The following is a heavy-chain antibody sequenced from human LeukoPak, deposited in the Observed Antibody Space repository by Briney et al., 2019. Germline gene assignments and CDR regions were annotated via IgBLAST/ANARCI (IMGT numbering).Heavy chain of an antibody. CDR3: ARGHSYSSSWSLYNWFDP. D-gene: IGHD6-13*01. CDR1: GFTFSSYS. CDR2: ITSSSSYI. J-gene: IGHJ5*02. Sequence: GRSLRLSCAASGFTFSSYSMNWVRQAPGKGLEWVSSITSSSSYIYYADSVKGRFTISRDNAKNTLYLQMNSLRAEDTAVYYCARGHSYSSSWSLYNWFDPWGQGTLVTVSS. V-gene: IGHV3-21*01.